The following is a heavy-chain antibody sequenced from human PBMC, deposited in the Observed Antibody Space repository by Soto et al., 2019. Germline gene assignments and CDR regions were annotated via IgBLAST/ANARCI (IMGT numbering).Heavy chain of an antibody. CDR3: ARANLRSGWTFDH. D-gene: IGHD6-19*01. V-gene: IGHV4-4*02. CDR2: IFHSGRT. Sequence: SETLSLTCSVCGASIISNDWWIWIRQTPGKRLEWIGEIFHSGRTNYSPSFKSRVTISVDTSKCQFSLEMASVTAADTAVYYCARANLRSGWTFDHWGQGSPVTVSS. CDR1: GASIISNDW. J-gene: IGHJ4*02.